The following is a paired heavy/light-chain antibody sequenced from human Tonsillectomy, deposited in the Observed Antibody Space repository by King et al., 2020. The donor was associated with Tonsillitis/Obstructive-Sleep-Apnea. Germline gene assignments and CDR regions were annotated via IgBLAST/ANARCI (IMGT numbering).Light chain of an antibody. CDR3: HHRRS. J-gene: IGKJ3*01. CDR2: GAS. V-gene: IGKV3-20*01. Sequence: EVVLTQSPGTLSLSPGERATLSCRASQSVSGTNLAWYQQKPGQTPRLLIYGASSRATGIPDRFSGSGSGTDFTLTITRLEPEDFAVYYCHHRRSFGPGTKVDI. CDR1: QSVSGTN.
Heavy chain of an antibody. V-gene: IGHV1-2*04. Sequence: QVQLVQSGAEVKKPGASVKVSCKASGYTFTDYYLHWVRQAPGQGLEWVGWINPNSGVTAYAQTFQGWVTLTRDTSISTAHMELRSDDTAVYYCARAYGPSLEYCSSISCYDFDYWGQGTLVTVSS. CDR2: INPNSGVT. CDR1: GYTFTDYY. D-gene: IGHD2-2*01. J-gene: IGHJ4*02. CDR3: ARAYGPSLEYCSSISCYDFDY.